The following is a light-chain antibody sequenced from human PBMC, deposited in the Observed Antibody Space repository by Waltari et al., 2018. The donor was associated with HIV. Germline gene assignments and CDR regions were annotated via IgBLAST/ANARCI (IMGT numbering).Light chain of an antibody. CDR3: SSDGGTSDGRTRKFHVI. J-gene: IGLJ2*01. Sequence: QSALTQPPSASGSPGQSVTIPCTGSSNAIAASTFVSWYQQHPGKAPRLIISDVNKRPSGVPDRFSGSKSGNTASLTVSGLQAEDEATYYCSSDGGTSDGRTRKFHVIFGGGTKLTVL. CDR2: DVN. CDR1: SNAIAASTF. V-gene: IGLV2-8*01.